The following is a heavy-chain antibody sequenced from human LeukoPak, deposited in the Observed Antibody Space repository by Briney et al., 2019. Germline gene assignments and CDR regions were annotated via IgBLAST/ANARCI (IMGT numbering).Heavy chain of an antibody. D-gene: IGHD3-10*02. CDR1: GFTFSNYK. CDR3: AELGITMSGGV. V-gene: IGHV3-48*03. CDR2: ISSSGSTI. Sequence: GGSLRLSCAVSGFTFSNYKMNWVRQAPGKGLEWVSYISSSGSTIYYADSVKGRFTISRDNAKNSLYLQMNGLRAEDTAVYYCAELGITMSGGVWGKGTTVTIPS. J-gene: IGHJ6*04.